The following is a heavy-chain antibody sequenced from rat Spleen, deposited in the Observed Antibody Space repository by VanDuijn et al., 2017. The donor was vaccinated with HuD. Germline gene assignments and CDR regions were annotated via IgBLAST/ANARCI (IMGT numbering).Heavy chain of an antibody. V-gene: IGHV5S23*01. CDR1: GFTFSSSP. CDR2: ISSGGGGT. Sequence: EVQLVESGGGLVQPGRSLKVSCAASGFTFSSSPMAWVRQAPKKGLEWVASISSGGGGTYYSDSVKGRFTISRDNAKSTLDLQMDSRRSEDTASYYCATTYFGYGYFDYWGQGVMVTVSS. D-gene: IGHD1-7*01. CDR3: ATTYFGYGYFDY. J-gene: IGHJ2*01.